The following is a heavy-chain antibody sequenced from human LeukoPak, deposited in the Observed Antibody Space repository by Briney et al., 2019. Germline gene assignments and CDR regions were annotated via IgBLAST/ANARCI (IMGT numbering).Heavy chain of an antibody. CDR3: AARGNYYDSSGYYSGGWFDP. D-gene: IGHD3-22*01. J-gene: IGHJ5*02. CDR2: ISGSGGST. V-gene: IGHV3-23*01. CDR1: GFTFSSYA. Sequence: GGSLRLSCAASGFTFSSYAMSWVRQTPGKGLEWVSAISGSGGSTYYADSVKGRFTISRDNSKNTLYLQMNSLRAEDTAVYYCAARGNYYDSSGYYSGGWFDPWGQGTLVTVSS.